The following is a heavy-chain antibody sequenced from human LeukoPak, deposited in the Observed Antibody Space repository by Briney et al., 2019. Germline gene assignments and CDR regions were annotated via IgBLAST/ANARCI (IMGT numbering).Heavy chain of an antibody. Sequence: PPETLSLTCAVSGGSISSGGYSWSWIRQPPGKGLEWIGYIYHSGSTYYNPSLKSRVTISVDRSKNQFSLKLSSVTAADTAVYYCARGGRYDFWSGYSNWFDPWGQGTLVTVSS. D-gene: IGHD3-3*01. CDR2: IYHSGST. J-gene: IGHJ5*02. CDR1: GGSISSGGYS. CDR3: ARGGRYDFWSGYSNWFDP. V-gene: IGHV4-30-2*01.